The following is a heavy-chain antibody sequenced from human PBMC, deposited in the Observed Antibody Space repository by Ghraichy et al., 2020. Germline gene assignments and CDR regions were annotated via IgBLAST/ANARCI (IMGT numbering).Heavy chain of an antibody. CDR1: GFTFSSYW. CDR2: IKQDGSEK. J-gene: IGHJ3*01. Sequence: GGSLRLSCAASGFTFSSYWMSWVRLAPGKGLEWVANIKQDGSEKYYVDSVKGRFTITRDNAKNSLYLQMNSLRAEDTAVYYCARDLPYYYDSSGSYAAFDVWGQGTMVTVSS. CDR3: ARDLPYYYDSSGSYAAFDV. D-gene: IGHD3-22*01. V-gene: IGHV3-7*01.